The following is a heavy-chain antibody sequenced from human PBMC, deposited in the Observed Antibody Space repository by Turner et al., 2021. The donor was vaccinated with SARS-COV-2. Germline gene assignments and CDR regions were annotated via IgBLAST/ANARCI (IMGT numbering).Heavy chain of an antibody. Sequence: EVQLVESGGGLVQPGGSLRLSCAASGLTVSSNYMSWVRQAPGKGLEWVSVIYSGGSTYYADSVKGRFTISRHNSKNTLYLQMNSLRGEDTAVYYCARSTYCSSTRCYDAFDIWGQGTMVTVSS. V-gene: IGHV3-53*04. J-gene: IGHJ3*02. D-gene: IGHD2-2*01. CDR3: ARSTYCSSTRCYDAFDI. CDR1: GLTVSSNY. CDR2: IYSGGST.